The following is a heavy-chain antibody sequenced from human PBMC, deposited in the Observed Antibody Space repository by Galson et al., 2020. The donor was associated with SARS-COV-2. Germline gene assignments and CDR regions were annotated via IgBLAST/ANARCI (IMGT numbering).Heavy chain of an antibody. D-gene: IGHD2-8*01. Sequence: SETLSLTCTVSGDSINSGRYYWAWIRQPPGKGLEWIGSIYFSGVTYKRPSLKSRVTMSVDTSKNQFSLRMTSVTAADTAVYYCARHGEIVLMVYPPSYYFDYWGQGALVTVSS. CDR1: GDSINSGRYY. CDR2: IYFSGVT. CDR3: ARHGEIVLMVYPPSYYFDY. J-gene: IGHJ4*02. V-gene: IGHV4-39*01.